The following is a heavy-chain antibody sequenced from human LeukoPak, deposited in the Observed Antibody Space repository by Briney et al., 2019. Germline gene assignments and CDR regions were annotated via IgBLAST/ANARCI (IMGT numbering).Heavy chain of an antibody. CDR3: ARGPEMKRDSSGYYYN. CDR2: IYYSGST. Sequence: SQTLSLTCTVSGGSISSGGYYWSWIRQHPGKGLEWIGYIYYSGSTYYNPSLKSRATISVDTSKNQFSLKLSSVTAADTAVYYCARGPEMKRDSSGYYYNWGQGTLVTVSS. CDR1: GGSISSGGYY. V-gene: IGHV4-31*03. J-gene: IGHJ4*02. D-gene: IGHD3-22*01.